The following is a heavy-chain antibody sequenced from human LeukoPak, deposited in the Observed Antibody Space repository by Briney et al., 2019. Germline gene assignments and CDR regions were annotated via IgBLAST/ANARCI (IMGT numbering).Heavy chain of an antibody. V-gene: IGHV3-30*18. CDR2: ISYDGSNK. D-gene: IGHD2-2*01. Sequence: GGSLRLSCAASGFTFSSYGMHWVRQAPGKGLEWVAVISYDGSNKYYADSVKGRFTISRDNSKNMLYLQMNSLRAEDTAVYYCAKDGKVPDNFDYWGQGTLVTVSS. CDR3: AKDGKVPDNFDY. J-gene: IGHJ4*02. CDR1: GFTFSSYG.